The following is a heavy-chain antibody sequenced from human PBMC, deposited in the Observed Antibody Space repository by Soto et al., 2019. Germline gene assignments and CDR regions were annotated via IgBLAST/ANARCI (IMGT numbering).Heavy chain of an antibody. V-gene: IGHV1-8*01. Sequence: QVHLVQSGAEVKKPGASVKVSCTASGYDFNIYDIHWVRQSTGQGLEWMGWMTPKRETPGYAPKFHGRFTMTRDTSRSAVYMELSTLGSEDTVVYFFARGGHGFWSGETYYYDMDVWGQGTTVTVSS. CDR3: ARGGHGFWSGETYYYDMDV. CDR2: MTPKRETP. CDR1: GYDFNIYD. J-gene: IGHJ6*02. D-gene: IGHD3-3*01.